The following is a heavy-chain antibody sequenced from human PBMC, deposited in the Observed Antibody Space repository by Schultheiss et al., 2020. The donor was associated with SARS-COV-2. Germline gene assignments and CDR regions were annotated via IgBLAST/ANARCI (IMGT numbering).Heavy chain of an antibody. CDR3: ARGGSSSWPTYYFDY. CDR1: GFTFSSYA. J-gene: IGHJ4*02. Sequence: GGSLRLSCAASGFTFSSYAMHWVRQAPGKGLEWVAVIWYDGSNKYYADSVKGRFTISRDNSKNTLYLQMNSLRAEDTAVYYCARGGSSSWPTYYFDYWGQGTLVTVSS. CDR2: IWYDGSNK. D-gene: IGHD6-13*01. V-gene: IGHV3-30*04.